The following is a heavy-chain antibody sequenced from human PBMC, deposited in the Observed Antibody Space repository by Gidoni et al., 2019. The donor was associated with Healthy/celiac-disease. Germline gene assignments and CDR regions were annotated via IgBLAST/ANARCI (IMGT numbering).Heavy chain of an antibody. CDR1: GFTCSNAW. J-gene: IGHJ4*02. CDR2: IKSKTDGGTT. V-gene: IGHV3-15*01. Sequence: EVQLVESGGGLVKPGGSLRLSCAASGFTCSNAWRSWVRRAPGKGLAWFGRIKSKTDGGTTDYAAPVKGIFTISRDDSKNTLYLQMNSLKTEDTAVYYCTTGEPGGHDYGEEDYFDYWGQGTLVTVSS. D-gene: IGHD4-17*01. CDR3: TTGEPGGHDYGEEDYFDY.